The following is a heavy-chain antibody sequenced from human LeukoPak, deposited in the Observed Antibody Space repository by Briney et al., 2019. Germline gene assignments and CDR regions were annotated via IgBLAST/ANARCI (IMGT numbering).Heavy chain of an antibody. CDR2: IIPIFGTA. J-gene: IGHJ3*02. CDR3: AINTGGRADAFDI. Sequence: SVKVSCKASGGTFSSYAISWVRQAPGQGLEWMGGIIPIFGTANYAQKFQGRVTITADESTSTAYMELSSLRSDDTAIYYCAINTGGRADAFDIWGQGTLVTVSS. CDR1: GGTFSSYA. V-gene: IGHV1-69*13. D-gene: IGHD1-26*01.